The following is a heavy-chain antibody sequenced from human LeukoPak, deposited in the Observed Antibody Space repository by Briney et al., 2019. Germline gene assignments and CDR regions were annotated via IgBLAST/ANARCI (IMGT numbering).Heavy chain of an antibody. CDR2: IYDSGTT. J-gene: IGHJ5*02. Sequence: SETLSLTCTVSGGSISSYYWSWIRQPPGKGLEWMGFIYDSGTTNYNPSLKSRVTISVDTSKNQFSLKLSSVTAADPAVYFCARVGLGYCSGGTCSPGWFDPWGQGTLVTASS. CDR3: ARVGLGYCSGGTCSPGWFDP. V-gene: IGHV4-59*01. CDR1: GGSISSYY. D-gene: IGHD2-15*01.